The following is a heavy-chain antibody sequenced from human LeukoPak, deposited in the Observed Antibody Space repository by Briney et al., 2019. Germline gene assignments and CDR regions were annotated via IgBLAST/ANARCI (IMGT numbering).Heavy chain of an antibody. CDR3: ARDRRDYYGSGTYRDPYYYMDV. D-gene: IGHD3-10*01. V-gene: IGHV3-21*01. CDR1: GFTFSSYS. J-gene: IGHJ6*03. CDR2: ISSSSSYI. Sequence: GGSLRLSCAASGFTFSSYSMNWVRQAPGKGLEWVSSISSSSSYIYYADSVKGRFTISRDNAKNSLYLQVNSLRAEDTAVYYCARDRRDYYGSGTYRDPYYYMDVWGKGTTVIISS.